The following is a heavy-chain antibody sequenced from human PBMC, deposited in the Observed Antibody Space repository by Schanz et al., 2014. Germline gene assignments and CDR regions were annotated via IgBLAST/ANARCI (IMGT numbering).Heavy chain of an antibody. D-gene: IGHD1-7*01. V-gene: IGHV3-23*01. CDR3: VKDLGTATREGWAFAS. Sequence: EVQLLESGGGLVQPGGSLRLSCAASGFTFSSFAMSWVRQAPGKGLEWISSMYINSGSTQYADSVKGRFTISRDNAKNTLYLQMNSLRAEDTAVYYCVKDLGTATREGWAFASWGQGTLVTVSS. CDR2: MYINSGST. J-gene: IGHJ4*02. CDR1: GFTFSSFA.